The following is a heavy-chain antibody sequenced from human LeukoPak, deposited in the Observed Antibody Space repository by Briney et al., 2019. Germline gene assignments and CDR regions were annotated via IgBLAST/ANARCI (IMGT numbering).Heavy chain of an antibody. CDR3: ARETLGYRSGGSCYAFDY. D-gene: IGHD2-15*01. CDR1: GFTFSSYW. CDR2: IKQDGSEK. Sequence: GGSLRLSCAASGFTFSSYWMSWVRQAPGKGLEWVANIKQDGSEKCYVDSVKGRFTISRDSAKNSLYLQMNSLRAEDTAVYYCARETLGYRSGGSCYAFDYWGQGTLVTVSS. V-gene: IGHV3-7*01. J-gene: IGHJ4*02.